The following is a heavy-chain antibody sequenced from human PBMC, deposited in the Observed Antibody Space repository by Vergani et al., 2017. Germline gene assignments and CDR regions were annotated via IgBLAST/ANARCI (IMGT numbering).Heavy chain of an antibody. D-gene: IGHD3-3*01. CDR1: GFTFSSYA. J-gene: IGHJ6*03. CDR3: AKGSRLYYDFWSGYSDYYMDV. CDR2: ISGSGGST. Sequence: EVQLLESGGGLVQPGGSLRLSCAASGFTFSSYAMSWVRQAPGKGLEWVSAISGSGGSTYYADSVKGRFTISRDNSKNTQYLQMNSLRAEDTAVYYCAKGSRLYYDFWSGYSDYYMDVWGKGTTVTVSS. V-gene: IGHV3-23*01.